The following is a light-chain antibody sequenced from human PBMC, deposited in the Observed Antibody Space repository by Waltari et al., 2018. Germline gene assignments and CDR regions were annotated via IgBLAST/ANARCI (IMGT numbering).Light chain of an antibody. CDR2: YAN. V-gene: IGKV1-39*01. J-gene: IGKJ4*01. CDR1: QGISSY. CDR3: QQYYTLPLT. Sequence: DIQMTKSQSYLSASVVDSVTITCRASQGISSYLNWYQQKPGKAPKLLIYYANRLESGVPSRFSGSGSWTEFTLTISSLQPEDFATYSCQQYYTLPLTFGGGTKVEIK.